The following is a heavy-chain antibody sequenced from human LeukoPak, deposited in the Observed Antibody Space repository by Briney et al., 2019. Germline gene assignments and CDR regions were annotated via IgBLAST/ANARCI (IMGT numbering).Heavy chain of an antibody. V-gene: IGHV1-18*01. Sequence: APVKVSCKASGYTFFTYGVTWVRQAPGQGLEWMGWISTYNGNTIAQKFQGRVTLTTDTSTSTAYMDLRSLKSDDTAVYYCARQYGDNSGSLDHWGQGTLVTVSS. CDR1: GYTFFTYG. CDR3: ARQYGDNSGSLDH. D-gene: IGHD4-23*01. J-gene: IGHJ4*02. CDR2: ISTYNGNT.